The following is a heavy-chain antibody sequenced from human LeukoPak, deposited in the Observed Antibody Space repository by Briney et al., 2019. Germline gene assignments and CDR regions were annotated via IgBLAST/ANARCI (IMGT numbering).Heavy chain of an antibody. CDR2: ISGSGGST. J-gene: IGHJ4*02. D-gene: IGHD6-19*01. CDR1: GFTVSSNH. Sequence: GGSLRLSCAVSGFTVSSNHMSWVRQAPGKGLEWVSAISGSGGSTYYADSVKGRFTISRDNSKNTLYLQMNSLRAEDTAVYYCAKDPRIAVAGSPFDYWGQGTLVTVSS. CDR3: AKDPRIAVAGSPFDY. V-gene: IGHV3-23*01.